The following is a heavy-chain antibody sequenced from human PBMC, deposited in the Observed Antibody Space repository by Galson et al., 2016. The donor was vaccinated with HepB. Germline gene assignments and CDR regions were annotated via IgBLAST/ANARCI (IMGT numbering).Heavy chain of an antibody. V-gene: IGHV3-53*05. CDR1: SFTVGSST. D-gene: IGHD6-19*01. CDR3: AREIRLVTTGWYGGSDF. CDR2: IFSGGGT. Sequence: SLRLSCAASSFTVGSSTVSWVRQAPGRGLEWVSVIFSGGGTDYADSVQGRFTISRDNSKNTLLLQMNSLRPEDTGVYFCAREIRLVTTGWYGGSDFWGQGTLVTVSS. J-gene: IGHJ4*02.